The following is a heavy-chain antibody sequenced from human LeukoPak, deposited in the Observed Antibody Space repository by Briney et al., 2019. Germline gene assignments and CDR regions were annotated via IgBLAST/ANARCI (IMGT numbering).Heavy chain of an antibody. CDR1: GYTFTSYY. J-gene: IGHJ4*02. Sequence: ASVKVSCKASGYTFTSYYMHWVRRAPGQGLEWMGRINPNSGGTNYAQKFQGRVTMTRDTSISTAYMELSRLRSDDTAVYYCARDPLGDAFDYWGQGTLVTVSS. V-gene: IGHV1-2*06. CDR2: INPNSGGT. D-gene: IGHD3-16*01. CDR3: ARDPLGDAFDY.